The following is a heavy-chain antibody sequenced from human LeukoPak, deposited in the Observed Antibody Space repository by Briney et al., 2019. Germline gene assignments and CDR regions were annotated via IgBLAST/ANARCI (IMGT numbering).Heavy chain of an antibody. Sequence: GGSLRLSCAASGFTFSSYSMNWVRQAPGEGLEWVSSISSSSNYIYYADSVKGRFTISRDNAKNSLYLQMNSLRAEDTAVYYCARATGAAGNVENYWGQGTLVTVSS. CDR2: ISSSSNYI. V-gene: IGHV3-21*01. J-gene: IGHJ4*02. CDR3: ARATGAAGNVENY. CDR1: GFTFSSYS. D-gene: IGHD3-10*01.